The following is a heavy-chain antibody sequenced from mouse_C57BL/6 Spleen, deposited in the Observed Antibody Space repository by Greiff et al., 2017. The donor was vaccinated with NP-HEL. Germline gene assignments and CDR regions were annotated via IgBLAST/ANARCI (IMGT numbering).Heavy chain of an antibody. J-gene: IGHJ4*01. V-gene: IGHV1-61*01. CDR1: GYTFTSYW. Sequence: QVQLQQPGAELVRPGSSVKLSCKASGYTFTSYWMDWVKQRPGQGLEWIGNIYPSDSETHYNQKFKDKATLTVDKSSSTAYMQLSSLTSEDSAVYYCAREGKRGAMDYWGQGTSVTVSS. CDR2: IYPSDSET. D-gene: IGHD2-1*01. CDR3: AREGKRGAMDY.